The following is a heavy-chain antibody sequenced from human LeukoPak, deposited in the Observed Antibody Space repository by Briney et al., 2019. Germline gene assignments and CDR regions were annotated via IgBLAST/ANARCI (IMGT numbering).Heavy chain of an antibody. V-gene: IGHV1-46*01. CDR3: ARFGRSGYWPGNWVDP. J-gene: IGHJ5*02. D-gene: IGHD3-22*01. CDR2: INPSGGST. CDR1: GYTFTSYY. Sequence: ASVKVSCKASGYTFTSYYMHWGRQAPGQGLEWMGIINPSGGSTSYAQKFQGRVTMTRDTSTSTVYMELSSLRSEDTAVYYCARFGRSGYWPGNWVDPWGRGTLVTVSS.